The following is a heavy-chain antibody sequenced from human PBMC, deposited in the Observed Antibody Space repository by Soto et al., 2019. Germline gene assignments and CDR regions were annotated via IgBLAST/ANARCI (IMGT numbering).Heavy chain of an antibody. V-gene: IGHV4-4*07. CDR2: IYTSGST. Sequence: PSETLSLTCTVSGGSISSYYWSWIRQPAGKGLEWIGRIYTSGSTNYNPSLKSRVTMSVDTSKNQFSLKLSSVTAADTAAYYCAREKVPAALNWFDPWGQGTLVTVSS. J-gene: IGHJ5*02. CDR3: AREKVPAALNWFDP. D-gene: IGHD2-2*01. CDR1: GGSISSYY.